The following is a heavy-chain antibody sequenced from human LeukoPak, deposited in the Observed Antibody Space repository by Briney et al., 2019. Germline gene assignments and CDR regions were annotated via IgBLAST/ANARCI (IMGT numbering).Heavy chain of an antibody. CDR1: PDTFTRYG. V-gene: IGHV1-18*01. D-gene: IGHD6-13*01. CDR3: ARRGSSWYFAFDV. Sequence: ASVKVSCKASPDTFTRYGITWVRQAPGQGLEWMGWIRAYNGDTNYAQKFQGRVTMTAERSTNTAYMELRGLTFDDTAVFYCARRGSSWYFAFDVWGQGTLVTVSS. J-gene: IGHJ4*02. CDR2: IRAYNGDT.